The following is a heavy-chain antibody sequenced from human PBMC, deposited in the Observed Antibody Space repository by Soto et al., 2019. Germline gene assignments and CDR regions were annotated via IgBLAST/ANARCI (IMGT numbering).Heavy chain of an antibody. CDR1: SGSVSSGFYY. D-gene: IGHD6-13*01. V-gene: IGHV4-61*01. Sequence: QVHLQESGPGLVKPSEALSLTCTVSSGSVSSGFYYWSWIRQAPGKGLEWLGYMGYSGNANYHPSLQSRLSISVDTAKNQFSLKLASVTAADTAVYFCARGSSWPNSWFDSWGPGTLVIVSS. J-gene: IGHJ5*01. CDR2: MGYSGNA. CDR3: ARGSSWPNSWFDS.